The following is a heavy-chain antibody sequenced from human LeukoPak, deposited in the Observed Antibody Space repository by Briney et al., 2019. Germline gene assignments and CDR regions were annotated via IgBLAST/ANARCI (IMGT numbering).Heavy chain of an antibody. D-gene: IGHD1-26*01. Sequence: GGSLRLSCAASGFTFSSYSMNWIRQAPGKGLEWVSSISSSSSYIYYADSVKGRFTISRDNAKNSLYLQMNSLRAEDTAVYYCARAFRPQELLLAAPFDYWGQGTLVTVSS. CDR3: ARAFRPQELLLAAPFDY. CDR1: GFTFSSYS. CDR2: ISSSSSYI. V-gene: IGHV3-21*01. J-gene: IGHJ4*02.